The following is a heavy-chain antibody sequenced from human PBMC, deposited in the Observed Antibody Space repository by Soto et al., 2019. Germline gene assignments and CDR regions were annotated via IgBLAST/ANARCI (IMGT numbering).Heavy chain of an antibody. V-gene: IGHV1-69*02. CDR1: GGTFSSYT. CDR3: ASGYGDYPFFDY. D-gene: IGHD4-17*01. CDR2: IIPILGIA. Sequence: QVQLVQSGAEVKKPGSSVKVSCKASGGTFSSYTISWVRQAPGQGLEWMGRIIPILGIANYAQKFQGRVTITADKSTSTAYMELSNLRSEDTAVYYCASGYGDYPFFDYWGQGTLVTVSS. J-gene: IGHJ4*02.